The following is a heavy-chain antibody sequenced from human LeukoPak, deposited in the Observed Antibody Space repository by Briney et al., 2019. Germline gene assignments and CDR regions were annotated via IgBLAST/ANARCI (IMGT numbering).Heavy chain of an antibody. CDR2: ISAYNGNT. J-gene: IGHJ4*02. CDR1: GYTFTSYY. V-gene: IGHV1-18*04. Sequence: ASVKVSCKASGYTFTSYYMHWVRQAPGQGLEWMGWISAYNGNTNYAQKLQGRVTMTTDTSTSTAYMELRSLRSDDTAVYYCARDFRHYDSSGYYYNWGQGTLVTVSS. CDR3: ARDFRHYDSSGYYYN. D-gene: IGHD3-22*01.